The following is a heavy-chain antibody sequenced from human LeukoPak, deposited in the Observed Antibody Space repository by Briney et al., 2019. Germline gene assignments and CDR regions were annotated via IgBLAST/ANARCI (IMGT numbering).Heavy chain of an antibody. D-gene: IGHD6-13*01. CDR2: IIPIFGIA. J-gene: IGHJ4*02. Sequence: SVKVSCKASGGTFSSYTISWVGQAPGQGLEWMGRIIPIFGIANFAQKFQGRVTITADKSTSTAYMELSSLRSEDTAVYYCARDHSSSGYYFDYWGQGTLVTVSS. V-gene: IGHV1-69*04. CDR3: ARDHSSSGYYFDY. CDR1: GGTFSSYT.